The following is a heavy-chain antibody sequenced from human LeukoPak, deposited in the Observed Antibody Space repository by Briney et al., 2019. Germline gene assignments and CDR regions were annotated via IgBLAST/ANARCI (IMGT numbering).Heavy chain of an antibody. CDR2: IYYSGTT. Sequence: PSETLSLTCTVSGGSVSSGSYYWSWIRQHPGKGLEWIGYIYYSGTTYYNPSLESRVTMSVDTSKNQFSLKLSSVTAADTAVYYCARDLGGDYDYWGQGTLVTVSS. D-gene: IGHD4-17*01. CDR1: GGSVSSGSYY. V-gene: IGHV4-31*03. J-gene: IGHJ4*02. CDR3: ARDLGGDYDY.